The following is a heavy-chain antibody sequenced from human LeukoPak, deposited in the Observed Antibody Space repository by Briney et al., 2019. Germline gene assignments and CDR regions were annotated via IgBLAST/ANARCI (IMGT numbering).Heavy chain of an antibody. V-gene: IGHV3-30*03. CDR3: ARGGSSNWSYVRYFDY. CDR1: GFTFSNFG. CDR2: ILHDGSNQ. Sequence: QPGRSLRLSCAASGFTFSNFGMHWVRQAPGKGLEWVATILHDGSNQYYLDSVNGRFTISRDNSKNTLYLQMNPLRAEDTAVYYCARGGSSNWSYVRYFDYWGQGTLVTVSS. D-gene: IGHD1-7*01. J-gene: IGHJ4*02.